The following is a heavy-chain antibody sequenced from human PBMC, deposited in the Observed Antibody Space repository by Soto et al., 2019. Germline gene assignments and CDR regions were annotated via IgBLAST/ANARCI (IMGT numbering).Heavy chain of an antibody. CDR2: ISSDGDLR. CDR1: GFTFNNFA. Sequence: EVHLLGSGGDLVKPGGSLRLSCEVSGFTFNNFAMSWVRQSPGKGLEWVSTISSDGDLRHYAESVKGRFTISRDNSKSSLFLQMNSLRAEATALYFCAKVRQRFLDILTGATNFDSWGQGTLVTVSS. J-gene: IGHJ4*02. D-gene: IGHD3-9*01. V-gene: IGHV3-23*01. CDR3: AKVRQRFLDILTGATNFDS.